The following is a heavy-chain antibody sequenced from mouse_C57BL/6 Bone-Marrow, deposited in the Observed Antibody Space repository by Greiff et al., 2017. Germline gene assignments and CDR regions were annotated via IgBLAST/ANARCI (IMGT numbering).Heavy chain of an antibody. Sequence: QVQLQQPGAELVKPGASVKLSCKASGYTFTSYWMHWVKQRPGQGLEWIGMIHPNSGSTNYNEKFKSKATLTVDKSSSTAYMQLSSLTSGDSAVYYCARYPPDYFDYWGQGTTLTVSS. CDR3: ARYPPDYFDY. V-gene: IGHV1-64*01. CDR1: GYTFTSYW. J-gene: IGHJ2*01. CDR2: IHPNSGST.